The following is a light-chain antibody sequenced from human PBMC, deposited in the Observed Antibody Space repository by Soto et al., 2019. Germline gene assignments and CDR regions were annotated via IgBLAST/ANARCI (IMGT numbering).Light chain of an antibody. CDR3: QQYRGYSWT. V-gene: IGKV1-5*03. CDR1: QTISNW. Sequence: DIQMTQSPSTLSASVGDRVTISCRASQTISNWLAWYQQKPGKAPNLLSYGVSNLESGVPSRFSGTGSGTEFTLTISSLRPDDFATYYCQQYRGYSWTFRHGTKVDIK. CDR2: GVS. J-gene: IGKJ1*01.